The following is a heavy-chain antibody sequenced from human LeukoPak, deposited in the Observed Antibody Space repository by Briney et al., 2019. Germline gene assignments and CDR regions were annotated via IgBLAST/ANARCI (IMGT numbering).Heavy chain of an antibody. Sequence: GGSLRLSCAASGFTFSSYSMNWVRQAPGKGLEWVSSISSSSSYIYYADSVKGRFTISRDNAKNSLYLQMNSLRAEDTAVYYRXXXXXXFDWSPFDYWGQGTLVTVSA. CDR1: GFTFSSYS. CDR3: XXXXXXFDWSPFDY. V-gene: IGHV3-21*01. J-gene: IGHJ4*02. D-gene: IGHD3-9*01. CDR2: ISSSSSYI.